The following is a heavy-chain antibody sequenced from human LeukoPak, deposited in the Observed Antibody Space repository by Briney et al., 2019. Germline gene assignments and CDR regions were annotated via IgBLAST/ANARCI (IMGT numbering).Heavy chain of an antibody. D-gene: IGHD4-23*01. V-gene: IGHV1-8*01. J-gene: IGHJ4*02. CDR1: GYTFTTYA. CDR3: ARGPAPTVVTGGYYFDY. CDR2: ISGHNGNT. Sequence: ASVKVSCKASGYTFTTYAFTWVRRAPGQGLEWPGWISGHNGNTKHAQKFQGRVTMTRNTSISTAYMELSSLRSEDTAVYYCARGPAPTVVTGGYYFDYWGQGTLVTVSS.